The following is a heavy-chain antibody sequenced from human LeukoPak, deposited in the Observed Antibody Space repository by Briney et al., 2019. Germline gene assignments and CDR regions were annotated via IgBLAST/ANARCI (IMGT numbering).Heavy chain of an antibody. V-gene: IGHV3-23*01. D-gene: IGHD2-15*01. Sequence: GGSQRLSCAASGFTFSSYAMSWVRQAPGKGLEWVSGTSGSGGSTYYAGSVKGRFTISRDNSKNTLYLQMNSLRVEDTAVYYCAKNGGSQCYSHLDSWGQGTLVTVSS. CDR1: GFTFSSYA. CDR3: AKNGGSQCYSHLDS. CDR2: TSGSGGST. J-gene: IGHJ4*02.